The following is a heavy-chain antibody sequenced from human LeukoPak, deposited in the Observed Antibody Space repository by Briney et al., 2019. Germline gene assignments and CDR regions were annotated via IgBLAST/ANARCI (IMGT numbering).Heavy chain of an antibody. CDR1: GFTFSSYW. V-gene: IGHV3-7*03. D-gene: IGHD1-26*01. Sequence: HPGGSLRLSCAASGFTFSSYWMSWVRQAPGKGLEWVANIKQDGSEKYYVDSVKGRFTISRDNTKSSLYLQMNSLRAEDTAVYYCVRSFLGDTEGWGQGTLVTVSS. J-gene: IGHJ4*02. CDR3: VRSFLGDTEG. CDR2: IKQDGSEK.